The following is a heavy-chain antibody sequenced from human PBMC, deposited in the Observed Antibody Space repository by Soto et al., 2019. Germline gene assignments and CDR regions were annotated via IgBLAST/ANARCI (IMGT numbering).Heavy chain of an antibody. CDR2: FDPEDGET. V-gene: IGHV1-24*01. D-gene: IGHD6-13*01. CDR1: GYTLTELS. CDR3: ATDPLPVLAAAGPHNYYGMDV. J-gene: IGHJ6*02. Sequence: PSVKVSCKVSGYTLTELSMHWVRQAPGKGLEWMGGFDPEDGETIYAQKFQGRVTMTEDTSTDTAYMELSSLRSEDTAVYYCATDPLPVLAAAGPHNYYGMDVWGQGTTVTVSS.